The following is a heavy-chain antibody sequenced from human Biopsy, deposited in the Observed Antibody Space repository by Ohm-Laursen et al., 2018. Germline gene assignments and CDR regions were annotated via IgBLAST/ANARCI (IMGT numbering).Heavy chain of an antibody. J-gene: IGHJ4*02. CDR2: MSHSGST. Sequence: SETLSLTCAVYGGSFSGSYWTWIRQPPGKGLEWLGEMSHSGSTNHNPSLKSRVTISMDTSKNQFSLKLTSVTAADTAVYYCARWEAGYSANDLRFDYWGQGTLVTVSS. V-gene: IGHV4-34*01. D-gene: IGHD5-12*01. CDR1: GGSFSGSY. CDR3: ARWEAGYSANDLRFDY.